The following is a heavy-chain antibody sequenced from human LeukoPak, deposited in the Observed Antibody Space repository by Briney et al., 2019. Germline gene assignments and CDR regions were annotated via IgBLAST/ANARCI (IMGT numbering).Heavy chain of an antibody. D-gene: IGHD3-10*01. V-gene: IGHV3-11*04. CDR2: INSSSSTI. J-gene: IGHJ6*02. Sequence: GGSLRLSCAASGFTFSDYYMSWIRQAPGKGLEWVSYINSSSSTIFYADSVKGRFTISRDDAKNSLYLQMNSLRAEDTAVYYCARGVKVRGDNYYGMDVWGQGTTVTVSS. CDR1: GFTFSDYY. CDR3: ARGVKVRGDNYYGMDV.